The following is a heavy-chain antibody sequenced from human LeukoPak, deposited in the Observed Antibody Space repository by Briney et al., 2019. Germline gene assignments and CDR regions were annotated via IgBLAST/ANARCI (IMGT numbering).Heavy chain of an antibody. CDR1: GFTFSNYG. Sequence: GGSLRLSCAVSGFTFSNYGMHWVRQAPGKGLEWVAFIRNDGTIKYYADSVKGRFTISRDNSKNTLYLQMNSLRAEDTAVYYCARAPTAGGYYYYGMDVWGQGTTVTVSS. CDR3: ARAPTAGGYYYYGMDV. V-gene: IGHV3-30*02. CDR2: IRNDGTIK. D-gene: IGHD1-1*01. J-gene: IGHJ6*02.